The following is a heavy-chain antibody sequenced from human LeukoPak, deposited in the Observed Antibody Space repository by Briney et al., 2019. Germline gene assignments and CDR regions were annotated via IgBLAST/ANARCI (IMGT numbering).Heavy chain of an antibody. V-gene: IGHV5-51*01. CDR2: IYPGDSDT. CDR3: ARQSAAAGLDY. J-gene: IGHJ4*02. CDR1: GSIFTSYW. D-gene: IGHD6-13*01. Sequence: GASLKISCKGSGSIFTSYWIGWVRQLPGKGLEWMGIIYPGDSDTRYSPSFQGQITISADKSISTAYLQWSSLKASDTAMYHCARQSAAAGLDYWGQGTLVTVSS.